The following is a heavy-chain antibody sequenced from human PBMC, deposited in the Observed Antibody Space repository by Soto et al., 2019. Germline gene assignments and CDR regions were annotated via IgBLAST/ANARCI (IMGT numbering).Heavy chain of an antibody. J-gene: IGHJ3*02. V-gene: IGHV3-9*01. Sequence: PGGSLRLSCAASGFTFDDYAMHWVRQAPGKGLEWVSGISWNSGSIGYADSVKGRFTISRDNAKNSLYLQMNSLRAEDTALYYCAKVRDYSNYNRLAGAFDIWGQGTMVTVSS. CDR2: ISWNSGSI. D-gene: IGHD4-4*01. CDR3: AKVRDYSNYNRLAGAFDI. CDR1: GFTFDDYA.